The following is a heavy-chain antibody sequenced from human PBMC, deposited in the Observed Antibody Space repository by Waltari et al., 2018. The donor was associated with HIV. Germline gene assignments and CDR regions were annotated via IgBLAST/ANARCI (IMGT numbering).Heavy chain of an antibody. CDR3: ASARETMGVDFDS. V-gene: IGHV1-69*08. J-gene: IGHJ5*01. CDR1: GGAFVSHS. D-gene: IGHD3-3*01. Sequence: QVHLVQPGAEVKKPGSSVKVSCKASGGAFVSHSFSWVRQAPGQGLEWMGRAIPMFGTANYARKFQGRVTITADKSTTTAYMELNGLRIDDTAVYYCASARETMGVDFDSWGQGTLVTVS. CDR2: AIPMFGTA.